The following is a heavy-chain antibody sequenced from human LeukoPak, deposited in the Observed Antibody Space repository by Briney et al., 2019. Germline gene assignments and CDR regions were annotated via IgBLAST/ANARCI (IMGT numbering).Heavy chain of an antibody. CDR3: AGGSSWQFDY. CDR2: IYYSGST. J-gene: IGHJ4*02. CDR1: GGSISSSSYY. Sequence: SETLSLTCTVSGGSISSSSYYWGWIRQPPGKGLEWIGYIYYSGSTNYNPSLKSRVTISVDTSKNQFSLKLSSVTAADTAVYYCAGGSSWQFDYWGQGTLVTVSS. V-gene: IGHV4-61*05. D-gene: IGHD6-13*01.